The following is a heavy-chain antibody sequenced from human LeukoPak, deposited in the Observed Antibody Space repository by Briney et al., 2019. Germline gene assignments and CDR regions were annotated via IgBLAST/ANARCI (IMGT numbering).Heavy chain of an antibody. CDR3: AKADSRTSSGSYDY. J-gene: IGHJ4*02. D-gene: IGHD1-26*01. Sequence: GGSLRLSCAASGFTFDDYAMHWLRQARGKGLEWLSGISWNSGSIGYADSVKGRFNISRDHAKNSLYLQMHSLRAEHMALYYCAKADSRTSSGSYDYWGQGTLVTVSS. CDR2: ISWNSGSI. CDR1: GFTFDDYA. V-gene: IGHV3-9*03.